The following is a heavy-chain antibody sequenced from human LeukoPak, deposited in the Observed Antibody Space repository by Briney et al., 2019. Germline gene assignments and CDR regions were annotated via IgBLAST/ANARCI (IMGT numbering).Heavy chain of an antibody. D-gene: IGHD7-27*01. V-gene: IGHV4-34*01. Sequence: SETLSLTCAVYGGSFSGYYWSWIRQPPGKGLEWIGEIHHSGSTNYNPSLKSRVTISVDTSKNQFSLKLYSVTAADTAVYYCATRKLGNDYWGQGTLVTVSS. CDR3: ATRKLGNDY. J-gene: IGHJ4*02. CDR2: IHHSGST. CDR1: GGSFSGYY.